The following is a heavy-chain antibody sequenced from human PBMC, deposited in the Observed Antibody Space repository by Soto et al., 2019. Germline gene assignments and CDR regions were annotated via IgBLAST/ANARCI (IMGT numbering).Heavy chain of an antibody. D-gene: IGHD3-3*01. CDR1: GFTFANYA. CDR3: AKYQKYDFWSGVNFFDY. J-gene: IGHJ4*02. Sequence: EVQLLESGGDLVQPGASLRLSCAASGFTFANYAMGWVRQAPGKGLEWVSSISGSAGYTYYADSVKGRFTISRDNPKNTLYLQMNSLRVEDTAVYYCAKYQKYDFWSGVNFFDYWGQGILVTVSS. V-gene: IGHV3-23*01. CDR2: ISGSAGYT.